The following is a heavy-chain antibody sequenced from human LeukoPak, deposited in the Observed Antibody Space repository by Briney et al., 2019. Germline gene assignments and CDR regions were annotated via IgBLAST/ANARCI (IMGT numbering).Heavy chain of an antibody. V-gene: IGHV1-8*01. CDR3: ARVTSSWYGMIYYYYYMDV. J-gene: IGHJ6*03. Sequence: ASVKVSCKASGYTFTSYDINWVRQATGQGLEWMGWMNPNSGNTGYAQKFQGRVTMTRNTSISTAYMELSSLRSKDTAVYYCARVTSSWYGMIYYYYYMDVWGKGTTVTISS. CDR2: MNPNSGNT. CDR1: GYTFTSYD. D-gene: IGHD6-13*01.